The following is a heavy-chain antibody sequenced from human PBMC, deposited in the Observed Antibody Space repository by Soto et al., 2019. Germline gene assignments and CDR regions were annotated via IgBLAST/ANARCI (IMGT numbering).Heavy chain of an antibody. D-gene: IGHD1-7*01. J-gene: IGHJ4*02. Sequence: SETLSLTCTVSGGSVSIGNYYWSWIRQPPGKGLEWIGYISYGEITNYNPSLKSRVTISVDTSKNQFSLEMSSVTAADTAVYYCARGFKWNYYSWGQGILVTVS. CDR3: ARGFKWNYYS. CDR2: ISYGEIT. CDR1: GGSVSIGNYY. V-gene: IGHV4-61*01.